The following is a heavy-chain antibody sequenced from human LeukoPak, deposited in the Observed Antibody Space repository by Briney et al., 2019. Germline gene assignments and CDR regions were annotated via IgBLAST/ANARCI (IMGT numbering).Heavy chain of an antibody. V-gene: IGHV3-7*03. Sequence: GGSLRLSCEASGLTFSSYWMSWVRQAPGKGLEWVANIKQDGSDKFYVASVKGRFTISRDNAKNSLYLQMNSLRAEDTAVYYCAKVGYYDSSGYEYFDYWGQGTLVTVSS. CDR1: GLTFSSYW. CDR2: IKQDGSDK. J-gene: IGHJ4*02. D-gene: IGHD3-22*01. CDR3: AKVGYYDSSGYEYFDY.